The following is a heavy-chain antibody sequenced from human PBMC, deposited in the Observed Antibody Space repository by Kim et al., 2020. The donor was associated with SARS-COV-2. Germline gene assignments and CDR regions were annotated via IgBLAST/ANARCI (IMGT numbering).Heavy chain of an antibody. CDR3: AKVKDYGEYYFDS. D-gene: IGHD4-17*01. V-gene: IGHV3-23*01. Sequence: FADDVEGRVTISRDNSKSTLYLQMDRLRAEETALYYCAKVKDYGEYYFDSWGQGSLVTVSS. J-gene: IGHJ4*02.